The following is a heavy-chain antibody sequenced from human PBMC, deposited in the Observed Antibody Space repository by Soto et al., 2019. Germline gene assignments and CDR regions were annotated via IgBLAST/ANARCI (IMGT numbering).Heavy chain of an antibody. J-gene: IGHJ6*02. D-gene: IGHD2-15*01. CDR3: TRDGFCSGGTCSYSYAMDV. CDR1: GGSVSSARYY. Sequence: SETLSLTCTVSGGSVSSARYYWSWIRQPPGKGLEWIGYIYDGETTSYNPSLKSRVTISVDTSKNQFSLKLTSVTAADTAVYYCTRDGFCSGGTCSYSYAMDVWGQGTTVTVSS. CDR2: IYDGETT. V-gene: IGHV4-61*01.